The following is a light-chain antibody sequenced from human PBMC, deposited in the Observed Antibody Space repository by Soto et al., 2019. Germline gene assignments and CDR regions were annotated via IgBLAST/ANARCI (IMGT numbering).Light chain of an antibody. CDR2: LGS. V-gene: IGKV2-28*01. J-gene: IGKJ5*01. Sequence: DLVVTQPPLSLPVTPGEPASISCRSSQSRLDTNGYNYLDWYLQKPGQSPQLLIYLGSHRASGVPDRFSGSGSGTDFTLKISRVEAEDVGVYYCMQALQTLPLTFGPGTRLEIK. CDR3: MQALQTLPLT. CDR1: QSRLDTNGYNY.